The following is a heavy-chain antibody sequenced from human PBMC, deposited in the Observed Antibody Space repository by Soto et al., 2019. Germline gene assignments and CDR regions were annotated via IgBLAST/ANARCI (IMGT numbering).Heavy chain of an antibody. D-gene: IGHD1-26*01. CDR1: GFTFSSYG. Sequence: GGSLRLSCAASGFTFSSYGMHWVRQAPGKGLEWVAVIWYDGSNKYYADSVKGRFTISRDNSKNTLYLQMNSLRAEDTVVYYCARDGQWEPSSYYYYGMDVWGQGTTVTVSS. J-gene: IGHJ6*02. CDR3: ARDGQWEPSSYYYYGMDV. CDR2: IWYDGSNK. V-gene: IGHV3-33*01.